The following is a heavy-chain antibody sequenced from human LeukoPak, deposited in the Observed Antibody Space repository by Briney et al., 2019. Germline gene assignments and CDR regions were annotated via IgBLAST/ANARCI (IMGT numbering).Heavy chain of an antibody. CDR1: GFTFSSYW. Sequence: GGSLRLSCAASGFTFSSYWMSWVRQAPGKGLEWVANMKQDGSEKYYVDSVKGRFTISRDNAKNSLYLQMNSLRAEDTAVYYCARGGGVRGVIITYWGQGTLVTVSS. J-gene: IGHJ4*02. CDR3: ARGGGVRGVIITY. CDR2: MKQDGSEK. D-gene: IGHD3-10*01. V-gene: IGHV3-7*01.